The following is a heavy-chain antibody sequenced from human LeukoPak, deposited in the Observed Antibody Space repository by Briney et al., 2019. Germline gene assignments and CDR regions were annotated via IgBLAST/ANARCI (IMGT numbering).Heavy chain of an antibody. D-gene: IGHD4-17*01. J-gene: IGHJ4*02. Sequence: SETLSLTCTVSGYSISSGYYWGWIRQPPGKGLESIGSIYHSGSTYYNPSLKSRVTISVDTSKNQFSLKLSSVTAADTAVYYCARGEYGDYGWYGYWGQGTLVTVSS. CDR2: IYHSGST. CDR1: GYSISSGYY. V-gene: IGHV4-38-2*02. CDR3: ARGEYGDYGWYGY.